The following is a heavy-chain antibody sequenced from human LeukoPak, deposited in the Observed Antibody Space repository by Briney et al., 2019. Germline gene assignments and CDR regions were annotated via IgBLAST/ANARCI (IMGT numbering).Heavy chain of an antibody. V-gene: IGHV3-9*01. J-gene: IGHJ5*02. D-gene: IGHD3-10*01. CDR2: LSWGGGTI. CDR3: AKDRASMIRGVMA. CDR1: GFTFDDYA. Sequence: GGSLRLSCVASGFTFDDYAMHWVRQAPGKGLEWVSGLSWGGGTIGYGDSVEDRFIISRDNAKNSLYLQMNRLRPEDTAFYYCAKDRASMIRGVMAWGQGTLVTVSS.